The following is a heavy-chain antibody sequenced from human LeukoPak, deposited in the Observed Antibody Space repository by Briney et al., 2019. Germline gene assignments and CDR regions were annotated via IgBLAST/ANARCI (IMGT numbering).Heavy chain of an antibody. CDR3: ARSGVGAPSRNFAY. Sequence: ASVKVSCKASGYTFTSYGISWVRQAPGQGLEWMGWISTYNGNTNYAQKLQGRVTMTTDTSTSTAYMELRSLRSDDTAIYYCARSGVGAPSRNFAYWAQGTLVTVSS. CDR2: ISTYNGNT. J-gene: IGHJ4*02. V-gene: IGHV1-18*01. CDR1: GYTFTSYG. D-gene: IGHD1-26*01.